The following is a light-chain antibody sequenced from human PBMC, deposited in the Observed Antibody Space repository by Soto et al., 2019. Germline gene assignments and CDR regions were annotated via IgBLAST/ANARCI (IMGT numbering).Light chain of an antibody. J-gene: IGLJ2*01. CDR1: SSDVGGYDY. CDR2: DVS. V-gene: IGLV2-14*01. CDR3: SSYTSSNSVV. Sequence: QSALTQPASVSGSPGQSITISCTGTSSDVGGYDYVSWYQQHPGKVPKLMIYDVSNRPSGVSNRFSGSKSGNTASLTIPGLQAEDEADYYCSSYTSSNSVVFGGGTKVTVL.